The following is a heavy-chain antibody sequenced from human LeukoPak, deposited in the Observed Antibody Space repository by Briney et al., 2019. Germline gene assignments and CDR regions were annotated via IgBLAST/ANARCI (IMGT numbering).Heavy chain of an antibody. D-gene: IGHD3-3*01. CDR3: ARDSGNYWSGYYAFDP. CDR2: IIPIFGTA. V-gene: IGHV1-69*05. J-gene: IGHJ5*02. Sequence: SVKVSCKASGGTFSSYGVSWVRQAPGQGLEWMGGIIPIFGTANYAQKFQGRVTITKDESTSTAYMELSSLRSEDTAVYDCARDSGNYWSGYYAFDPWGQRTLVTVSS. CDR1: GGTFSSYG.